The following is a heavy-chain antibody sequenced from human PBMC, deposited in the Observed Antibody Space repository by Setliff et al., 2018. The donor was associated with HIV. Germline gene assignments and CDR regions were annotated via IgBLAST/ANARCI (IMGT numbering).Heavy chain of an antibody. V-gene: IGHV1-3*04. Sequence: PSVKVSCKASGYTFSEYAIHWVRQAPGQRLEWMGRIDTDNGYRRYSPKLQGRVTITKDTSANTAYMELRGLRSEDTAVYYCARWCAAAGCYPAIYHFDSWGQGTLVTSPQ. D-gene: IGHD2-2*01. CDR1: GYTFSEYA. J-gene: IGHJ4*02. CDR3: ARWCAAAGCYPAIYHFDS. CDR2: IDTDNGYR.